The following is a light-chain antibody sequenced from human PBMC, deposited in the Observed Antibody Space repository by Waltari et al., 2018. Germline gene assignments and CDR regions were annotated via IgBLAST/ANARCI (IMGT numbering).Light chain of an antibody. V-gene: IGLV2-14*01. Sequence: QSALTQPASVSGSPGQSITISCTGTSSDVGGYNYVSWYQHHPGKAPKVMIYEVSKRPSGVSNRFSGSKSGTTASLTISGLQAEDEADYYCTSYTSSSTVVFGGGTKLTVL. J-gene: IGLJ2*01. CDR2: EVS. CDR3: TSYTSSSTVV. CDR1: SSDVGGYNY.